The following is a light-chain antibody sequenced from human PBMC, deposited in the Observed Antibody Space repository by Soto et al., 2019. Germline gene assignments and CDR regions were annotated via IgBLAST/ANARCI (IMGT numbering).Light chain of an antibody. V-gene: IGLV1-40*01. CDR3: QSYDSSLSAYYV. CDR2: GNS. Sequence: QSVLTQPPSVSGAPGQRVTISCTGSSSNIGAGYDVHWYQQLPGTAPKLLIYGNSNRPSGVPDRVSGSKSGTSASLAITGLQSEDEADYYCQSYDSSLSAYYVFGTGTTVTVL. CDR1: SSNIGAGYD. J-gene: IGLJ1*01.